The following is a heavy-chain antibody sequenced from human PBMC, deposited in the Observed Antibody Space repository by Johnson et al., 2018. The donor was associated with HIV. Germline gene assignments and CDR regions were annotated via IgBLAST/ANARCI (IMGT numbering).Heavy chain of an antibody. Sequence: VQLVESGGGLVQPGRSLILSCAASGFTFDDYAMHWVRQALGKGLEWVSGISWNSGSIGYADSVKGRFTISRDNSKNTLYLQMNSLRAEDTAVYYCARVLSWWSGAFDLWGQGTMVTVSS. D-gene: IGHD2-21*01. J-gene: IGHJ3*01. CDR2: ISWNSGSI. CDR3: ARVLSWWSGAFDL. V-gene: IGHV3-9*01. CDR1: GFTFDDYA.